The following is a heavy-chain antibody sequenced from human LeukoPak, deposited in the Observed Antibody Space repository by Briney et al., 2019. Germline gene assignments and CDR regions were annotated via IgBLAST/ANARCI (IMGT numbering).Heavy chain of an antibody. CDR1: GFTFSSYA. J-gene: IGHJ4*02. CDR3: ARGDPSDY. Sequence: GGSLRLSCGASGFTFSSYAMNWVRQAPGKGLEWVSVIYSGGSTYYADSVKGRFTISRDNSKNTLYLQMNSLRAEDTAVYYCARGDPSDYWGQGTLVTVSS. V-gene: IGHV3-66*01. CDR2: IYSGGST.